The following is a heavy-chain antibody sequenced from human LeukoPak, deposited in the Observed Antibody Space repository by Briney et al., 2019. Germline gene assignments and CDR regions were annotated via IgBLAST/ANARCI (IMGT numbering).Heavy chain of an antibody. D-gene: IGHD3-16*01. V-gene: IGHV1-46*01. CDR1: GYTFTINH. J-gene: IGHJ4*02. CDR3: AKLATSDTGETY. CDR2: INPSGDST. Sequence: ASVTVSCKASGYTFTINHIHWVRQAPGQGLGWMGVINPSGDSTTYAQNFQGRVTMTRDTSTSTVYMELRSLRSEDAAIYYCAKLATSDTGETYWGQGTLVTVSS.